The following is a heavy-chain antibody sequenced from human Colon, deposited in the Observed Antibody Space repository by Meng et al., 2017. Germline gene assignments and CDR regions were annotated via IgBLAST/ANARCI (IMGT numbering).Heavy chain of an antibody. CDR2: INPTGGGT. CDR1: GYTFTTYF. CDR3: ARASLAGSYYFDY. Sequence: ASAKVVCKASGYTFTTYFIRWVRQAPGQGLEWMGLINPTGGGTSYAEKFQDRVTMTRDTSTSTVYMELSSLRSEDTAVYYCARASLAGSYYFDYWGQGTLVTVSS. J-gene: IGHJ4*02. D-gene: IGHD3-16*01. V-gene: IGHV1-46*01.